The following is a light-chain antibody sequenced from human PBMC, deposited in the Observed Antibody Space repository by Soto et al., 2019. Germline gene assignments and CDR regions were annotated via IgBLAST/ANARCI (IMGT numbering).Light chain of an antibody. CDR3: QQYYSNALT. J-gene: IGKJ4*01. CDR1: QSVLYSSNNKNY. V-gene: IGKV4-1*01. CDR2: WAS. Sequence: DIVMTQSPDSLAVSLGERATINCKSSQSVLYSSNNKNYLAWYQQKPVQPPKLLIYWASTRESGVPDRFSGSGSGTDFNLTISSLQAEDVAVYYCQQYYSNALTFGGGTKVEIK.